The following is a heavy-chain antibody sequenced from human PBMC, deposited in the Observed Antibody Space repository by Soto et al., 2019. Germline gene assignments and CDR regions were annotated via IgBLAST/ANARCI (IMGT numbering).Heavy chain of an antibody. Sequence: QAQLMQSGAEVKKPGSSVKVSCKASGGTFSGYAISWVRQAPGQGLEWMGGIVPLLGITNYAQKFQGRITIPADESTGTAYMDLRSLRSEDTAVYYSARDPRSITGTTSSEDFQHWGQGTLVSVSS. CDR1: GGTFSGYA. CDR3: ARDPRSITGTTSSEDFQH. J-gene: IGHJ1*01. D-gene: IGHD1-20*01. CDR2: IVPLLGIT. V-gene: IGHV1-69*01.